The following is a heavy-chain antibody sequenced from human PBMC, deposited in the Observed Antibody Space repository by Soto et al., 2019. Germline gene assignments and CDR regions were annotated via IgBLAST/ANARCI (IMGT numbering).Heavy chain of an antibody. CDR2: TYYRSKWYN. CDR3: ARGVAVAGHAFDI. V-gene: IGHV6-1*01. D-gene: IGHD6-19*01. J-gene: IGHJ3*02. CDR1: GDSVSSNTAA. Sequence: QVQLQQSGPGLVKPSQTLSLTCVISGDSVSSNTAAWNWIRQSPSRGLEWLGRTYYRSKWYNNYAVSLKSRMTINPDTSKNLFSLQLNSVTPEDTAVYYCARGVAVAGHAFDIWGQGTMVTVSS.